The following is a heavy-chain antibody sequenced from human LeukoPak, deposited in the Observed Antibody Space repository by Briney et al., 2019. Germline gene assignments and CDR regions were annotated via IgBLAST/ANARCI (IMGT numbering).Heavy chain of an antibody. V-gene: IGHV3-21*01. J-gene: IGHJ6*02. CDR3: ARDHCSSTSCPSIYYYGMDV. CDR2: INNDDSYI. D-gene: IGHD2-2*01. Sequence: GGSLRLSCAASGFIFSNSAMNWVRQAPGKGLEWVSSINNDDSYIYYADSVKGRFTISRDNAKNSLYLQMNSLRAEDTAVYYCARDHCSSTSCPSIYYYGMDVWGQGTTVTVSS. CDR1: GFIFSNSA.